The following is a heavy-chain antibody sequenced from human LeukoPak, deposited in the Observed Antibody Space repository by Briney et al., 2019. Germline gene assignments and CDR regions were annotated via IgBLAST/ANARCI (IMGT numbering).Heavy chain of an antibody. CDR3: ASSGSYRFGY. CDR1: GFSFSGYA. CDR2: ITGSGGSA. V-gene: IGHV3-23*01. Sequence: GGSLRLSCAASGFSFSGYAMSWVRQAPGKGLEWVSGITGSGGSANYADSVKGRFTISRDNAKNSLYLQMNSLRDEDTAVYYCASSGSYRFGYWGQGTLVTVSS. J-gene: IGHJ4*02. D-gene: IGHD1-26*01.